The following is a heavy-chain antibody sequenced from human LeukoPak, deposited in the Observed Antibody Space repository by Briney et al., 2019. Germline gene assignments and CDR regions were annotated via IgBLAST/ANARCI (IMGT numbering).Heavy chain of an antibody. J-gene: IGHJ6*02. CDR2: ISGSGGST. V-gene: IGHV3-23*01. CDR1: GFTFSSYA. Sequence: GGSLRLSCAASGFTFSSYAMSWVRQAPGKGLEWVSAISGSGGSTYYADSVKGRFTISRDNAKNSLYLRMNSLRAEDTAVYYCASPLTIFGVDPDVWGQGTTVTVSS. CDR3: ASPLTIFGVDPDV. D-gene: IGHD3-3*01.